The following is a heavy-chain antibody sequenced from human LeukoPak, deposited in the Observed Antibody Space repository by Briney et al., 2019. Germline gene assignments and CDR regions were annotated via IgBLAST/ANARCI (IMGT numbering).Heavy chain of an antibody. CDR3: VNHGLD. V-gene: IGHV1-2*02. J-gene: IGHJ4*02. Sequence: GASVKVSCKASGYTFTGYYMHWVRQAPGQGLEGMGWINPNSGGRNYAQKFQGRVTMTRDTCISTAYMERIRLRSDERAVYYCVNHGLDWGQGTLVTVSS. D-gene: IGHD5-24*01. CDR1: GYTFTGYY. CDR2: INPNSGGR.